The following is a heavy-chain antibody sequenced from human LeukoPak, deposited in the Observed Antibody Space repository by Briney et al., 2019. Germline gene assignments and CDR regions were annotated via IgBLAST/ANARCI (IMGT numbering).Heavy chain of an antibody. D-gene: IGHD1-14*01. CDR1: GGSISSYY. V-gene: IGHV4-59*08. CDR3: ARHGAGEPRRGDAFDI. Sequence: PSETLSLTCTVSGGSISSYYWSWIRQPPGKGLEWIGYIYYSGSTNYNPSLKSRVTISVDTSKNQFSLKLSSVTAADTAVYYCARHGAGEPRRGDAFDIWGQGTMVTVS. J-gene: IGHJ3*02. CDR2: IYYSGST.